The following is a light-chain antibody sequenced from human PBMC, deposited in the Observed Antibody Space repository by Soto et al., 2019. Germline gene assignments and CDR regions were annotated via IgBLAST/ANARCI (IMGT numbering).Light chain of an antibody. Sequence: VLPQSPATLSVSPVEPANPPCRASETILSNLAWYQQKPGRAPRLLIYGASNRATGVPARFSGSGSGTEFTLTISSLQSEDFAVYYCQQYNNWPITFGQGTRLEI. CDR1: ETILSN. CDR2: GAS. V-gene: IGKV3-15*01. CDR3: QQYNNWPIT. J-gene: IGKJ5*01.